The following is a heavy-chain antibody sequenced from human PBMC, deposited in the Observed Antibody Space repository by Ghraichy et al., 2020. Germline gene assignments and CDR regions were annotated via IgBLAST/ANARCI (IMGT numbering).Heavy chain of an antibody. CDR1: GGSFSGYY. D-gene: IGHD6-6*01. CDR2: INHSGST. V-gene: IGHV4-34*01. CDR3: ARAPSVPRRVYFDY. Sequence: SETLSLTCAVYGGSFSGYYWSWIRQPPGKGLEWIGEINHSGSTNYNPSLKSRVTISVDTSKNQFSLKLSSVTAADTAVYYCARAPSVPRRVYFDYWGQGTLVTVSS. J-gene: IGHJ4*02.